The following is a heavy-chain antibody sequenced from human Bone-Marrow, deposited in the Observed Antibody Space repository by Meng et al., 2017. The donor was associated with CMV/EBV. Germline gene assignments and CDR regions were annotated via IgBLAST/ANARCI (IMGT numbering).Heavy chain of an antibody. CDR3: ARDPDHSHGGSGRCLDY. CDR2: ITSSSTLI. V-gene: IGHV3-21*01. J-gene: IGHJ4*02. Sequence: ESLKISCAASGFTLSSYAMIWVRQTPGKGLEWLSFITSSSTLIYQADSVKGRFTVSRDNAKNSLYLQMNSLRAEDTAIYYCARDPDHSHGGSGRCLDYWGQGTLVTVSS. CDR1: GFTLSSYA. D-gene: IGHD3-10*01.